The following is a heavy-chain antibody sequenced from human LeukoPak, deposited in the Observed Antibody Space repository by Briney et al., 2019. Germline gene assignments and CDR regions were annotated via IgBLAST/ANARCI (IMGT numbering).Heavy chain of an antibody. D-gene: IGHD3-22*01. CDR2: INSDGSST. V-gene: IGHV3-74*01. CDR3: ARAADSSGYYDY. Sequence: GGSLRLSCAASGFTFRSYWMHWVRQAPGKGLVWVSRINSDGSSTSYADSVKGRFTISRDNAKNTLYLQMNSLRAEDTAVYYCARAADSSGYYDYWGQGTLVTVSS. CDR1: GFTFRSYW. J-gene: IGHJ4*02.